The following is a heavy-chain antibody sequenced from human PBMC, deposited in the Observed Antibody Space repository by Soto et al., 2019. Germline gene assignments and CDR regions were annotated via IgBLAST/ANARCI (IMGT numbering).Heavy chain of an antibody. Sequence: QGQLVQSGAELKKPGSAVRVSCKATGGTFRNYAISWLRQVPGQGPEWLGGIKPVSGTTYYAPKFQGRVTITADSSTGTAYMEVGSLTSEDTAIYYCARDGYNYGYYFDHWGQGTLVTVSS. D-gene: IGHD5-18*01. CDR3: ARDGYNYGYYFDH. V-gene: IGHV1-69*06. J-gene: IGHJ4*02. CDR1: GGTFRNYA. CDR2: IKPVSGTT.